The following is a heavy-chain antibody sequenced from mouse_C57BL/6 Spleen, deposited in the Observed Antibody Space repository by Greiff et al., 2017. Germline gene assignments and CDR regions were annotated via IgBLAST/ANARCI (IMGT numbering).Heavy chain of an antibody. CDR3: ARGANGEWYFDV. CDR1: GYTFTSYW. J-gene: IGHJ1*03. CDR2: IHPNSGST. V-gene: IGHV1-64*01. D-gene: IGHD4-1*01. Sequence: QVQLQQPGAELVQPGASVKLCCKASGYTFTSYWMHWVKQRPGQGLEWIGMIHPNSGSTNYNEKFKSKATLPVDKSSSTAYMQLSSLTSEDSAVYYCARGANGEWYFDVWGTGTTFTVSS.